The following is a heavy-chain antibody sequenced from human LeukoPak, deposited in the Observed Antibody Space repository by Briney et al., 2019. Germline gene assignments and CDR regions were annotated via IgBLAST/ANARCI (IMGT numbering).Heavy chain of an antibody. D-gene: IGHD5-12*01. J-gene: IGHJ4*02. CDR3: ARTRIVAPDY. V-gene: IGHV3-64*01. Sequence: GGSLRLSCAASGFTFSSYAMHWVRQAPGKGLEYVSAISSNGGSTYYANSVKGRFTISRDNSKNTLYLQMGSLRAEDTALYYCARTRIVAPDYWGQGTLVTVSS. CDR2: ISSNGGST. CDR1: GFTFSSYA.